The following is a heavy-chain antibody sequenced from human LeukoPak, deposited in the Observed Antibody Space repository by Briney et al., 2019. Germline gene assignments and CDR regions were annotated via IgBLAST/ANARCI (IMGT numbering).Heavy chain of an antibody. CDR3: ARDRGYSGYDFPHDY. V-gene: IGHV3-30-3*01. CDR2: ISYDGSNK. D-gene: IGHD5-12*01. J-gene: IGHJ4*02. CDR1: GFTFSSYA. Sequence: GGSLRLSCAASGFTFSSYAMHWVRQAPGKGLEWVSVISYDGSNKYYADSAKGRFTISRDNSKNTPYLQMNSLRAEDTAVFYCARDRGYSGYDFPHDYWGQGTLVTVSS.